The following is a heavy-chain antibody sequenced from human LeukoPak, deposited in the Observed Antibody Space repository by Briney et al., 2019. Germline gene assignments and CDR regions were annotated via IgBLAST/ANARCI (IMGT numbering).Heavy chain of an antibody. D-gene: IGHD2-2*02. J-gene: IGHJ4*02. Sequence: HPSETLSLTCAVYGGSFSGYYWSWIRQPPGKGLEWIGEINHSGSTNYNPSLKSRVTISVDTSKNQFSLKLSSVTAADTAVYYCAARYCSSTSCYSADYWGQGTLVTVSS. V-gene: IGHV4-34*01. CDR3: AARYCSSTSCYSADY. CDR1: GGSFSGYY. CDR2: INHSGST.